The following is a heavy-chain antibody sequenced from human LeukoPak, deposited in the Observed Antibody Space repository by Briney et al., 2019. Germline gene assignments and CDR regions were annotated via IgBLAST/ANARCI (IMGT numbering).Heavy chain of an antibody. CDR3: ARASVGATPFDY. Sequence: PSETLSLTCAVSGGSISSSNWWSWVRQPPGKGLEWIGEIYHSGSTNYNPPLKSRVTISVDKSKNQFSLKLSSETAADTAVYYCARASVGATPFDYWGQGTLVTVSS. D-gene: IGHD1-26*01. CDR1: GGSISSSNW. J-gene: IGHJ4*02. V-gene: IGHV4-4*02. CDR2: IYHSGST.